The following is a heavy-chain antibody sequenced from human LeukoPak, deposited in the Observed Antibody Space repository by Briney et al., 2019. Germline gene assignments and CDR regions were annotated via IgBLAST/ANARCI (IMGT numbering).Heavy chain of an antibody. V-gene: IGHV1-2*06. CDR1: GYTFTGYY. Sequence: ASVKVSCKASGYTFTGYYMHWVRQAPGQGLEWMGRINPNSGGTNYAQKFQGRVTMTRDTSISTAYVELSRLRSDDTAVYYCARGYGSGSYPDYWGQGTLVTVSS. D-gene: IGHD3-10*01. CDR3: ARGYGSGSYPDY. J-gene: IGHJ4*02. CDR2: INPNSGGT.